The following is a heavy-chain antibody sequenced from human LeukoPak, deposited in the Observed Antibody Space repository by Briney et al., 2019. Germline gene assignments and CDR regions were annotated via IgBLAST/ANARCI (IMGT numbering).Heavy chain of an antibody. CDR1: GYSISSGYY. CDR3: GASPSYNWFDP. J-gene: IGHJ5*02. Sequence: TSETLSLTCAVSGYSISSGYYWGWIRQPPGKGLERIGSIYYSGSTYYNPSLKSRVTISVDTSKNQFSLKLSSVTAADTAVYYCGASPSYNWFDPWGQGTLVTVSS. CDR2: IYYSGST. V-gene: IGHV4-38-2*01. D-gene: IGHD2-2*01.